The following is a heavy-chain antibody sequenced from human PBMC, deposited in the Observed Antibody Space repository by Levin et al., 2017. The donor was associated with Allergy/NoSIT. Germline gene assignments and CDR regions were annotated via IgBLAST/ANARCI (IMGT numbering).Heavy chain of an antibody. J-gene: IGHJ6*02. V-gene: IGHV3-13*01. D-gene: IGHD3-9*01. CDR1: GFTFGNYD. CDR2: IGTSSVT. Sequence: GGSLRLSCAATGFTFGNYDMHWVRQGRGKGLEWVSGIGTSSVTYYADSVKGRFTTSRENAKNSLYLQMNSLKDGDTAAYYCVREYYDMLTGYAGMDVWGQGTTVTVSS. CDR3: VREYYDMLTGYAGMDV.